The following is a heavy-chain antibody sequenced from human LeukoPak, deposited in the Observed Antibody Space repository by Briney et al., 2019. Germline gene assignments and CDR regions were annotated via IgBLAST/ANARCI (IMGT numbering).Heavy chain of an antibody. CDR1: GGSISNYY. CDR2: IYYSGST. CDR3: ARGTMMVGP. V-gene: IGHV4-59*07. D-gene: IGHD3-22*01. J-gene: IGHJ5*02. Sequence: PSDTLSLTCTVSGGSISNYYWSWIRQPPGKGLEWIGFIYYSGSTTYNPSLKSRATISVDTSKNQFSLKLSSVTAADTAVYYCARGTMMVGPWGQGTLVTVSS.